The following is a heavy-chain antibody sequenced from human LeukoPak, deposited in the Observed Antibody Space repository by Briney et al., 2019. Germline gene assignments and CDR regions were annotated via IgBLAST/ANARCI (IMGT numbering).Heavy chain of an antibody. CDR3: ARSARLMKGVVEVTALDD. V-gene: IGHV3-48*03. CDR2: LSSSGSAF. D-gene: IGHD3-3*01. J-gene: IGHJ4*02. CDR1: GFTFRSYE. Sequence: GGSLRLSCGDSGFTFRSYEMNWVRQAPGKGLEWIAYLSSSGSAFSYADSVKGRFTIARDNAKNSVYLEMNSLRADDTAVYYCARSARLMKGVVEVTALDDWGQGTLVTVSS.